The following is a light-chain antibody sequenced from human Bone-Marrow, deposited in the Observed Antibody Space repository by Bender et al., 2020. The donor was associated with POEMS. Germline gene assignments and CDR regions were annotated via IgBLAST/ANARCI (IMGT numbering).Light chain of an antibody. CDR3: CSYADNSVWV. J-gene: IGLJ3*02. Sequence: QSALTQPRSVSASPGQSVTISCIGTSSDVGGYNFVSWYQQHPGKAPKLLIYEVRKRPSGVSNRFSGSKSDNTASLTISGLQAEDEADFYCCSYADNSVWVFGGGTKLTVL. CDR1: SSDVGGYNF. CDR2: EVR. V-gene: IGLV2-11*01.